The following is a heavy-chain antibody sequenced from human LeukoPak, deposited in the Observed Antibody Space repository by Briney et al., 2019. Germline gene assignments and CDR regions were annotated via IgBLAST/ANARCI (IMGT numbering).Heavy chain of an antibody. Sequence: GRSLRLPCAASGFMFSTYAMHWVRQAPGKGLEWVAVISYDGSDEYYADSVKGRFTISRHNSKNTLYLQMNSLRAEDTAVYYCALRGAEGDYWGQGTLVTVSS. CDR1: GFMFSTYA. J-gene: IGHJ4*02. CDR3: ALRGAEGDY. V-gene: IGHV3-30*14. CDR2: ISYDGSDE.